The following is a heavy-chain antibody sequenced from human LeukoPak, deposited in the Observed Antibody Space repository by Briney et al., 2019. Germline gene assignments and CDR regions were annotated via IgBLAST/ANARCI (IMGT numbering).Heavy chain of an antibody. J-gene: IGHJ5*02. D-gene: IGHD2-2*01. V-gene: IGHV4-39*01. CDR1: GGSISSSSYS. CDR3: ARHFGGQGGYQLLTGHWFDP. CDR2: IYYSGST. Sequence: PSETLSLSCTVSGGSISSSSYSWGWIRQPPGKGLEWIGSIYYSGSTYYNPSLKSRVTISVDTSKNQFSLKLSSVTAADTAVYYCARHFGGQGGYQLLTGHWFDPWGQGTLVTVSS.